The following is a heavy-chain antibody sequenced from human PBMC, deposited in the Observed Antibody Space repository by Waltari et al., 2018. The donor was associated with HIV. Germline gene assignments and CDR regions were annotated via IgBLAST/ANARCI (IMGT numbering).Heavy chain of an antibody. CDR1: GLTFSSYA. J-gene: IGHJ4*02. CDR2: IRGSGGST. V-gene: IGHV3-23*01. CDR3: ARDGEFDY. Sequence: EVQLLESGGGLVQPGGSLRLSCAASGLTFSSYAMSWVRQAPGNGLEWVSAIRGSGGSTYYADSVKGRFTISRDNSKNTLYLQMNSLRAEDTAVYYCARDGEFDYWGQGTLVTVSS. D-gene: IGHD3-10*01.